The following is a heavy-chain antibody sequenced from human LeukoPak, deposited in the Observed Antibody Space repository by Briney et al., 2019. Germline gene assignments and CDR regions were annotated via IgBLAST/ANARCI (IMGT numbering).Heavy chain of an antibody. Sequence: GGSLRLSCAASGFTFDDYAMHWVRQAPGKGLEWVSLISGDGGSTYYADSVKGRFTISRDNSKNSLYLQMNSLRTEDTALYYCVKGYIAARRSPYFDYWGQGTLVTVSS. J-gene: IGHJ4*02. CDR2: ISGDGGST. D-gene: IGHD6-6*01. V-gene: IGHV3-43*02. CDR1: GFTFDDYA. CDR3: VKGYIAARRSPYFDY.